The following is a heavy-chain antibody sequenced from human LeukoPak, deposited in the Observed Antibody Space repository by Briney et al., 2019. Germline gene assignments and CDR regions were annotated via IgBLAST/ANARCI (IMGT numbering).Heavy chain of an antibody. J-gene: IGHJ6*01. CDR3: AEDRGLVGERHSYQFYGMDV. V-gene: IGHV4-31*03. CDR2: ISYSGGT. CDR1: GGSISSGGYY. Sequence: SETLSLTCTVSGGSISSGGYYWSWVRQHPEKGLVWIGYISYSGGTLYNPSLKSRVAISIDTSKNQFSLRLRSVTAADTAVYYCAEDRGLVGERHSYQFYGMDVWGQGTAVTVSS. D-gene: IGHD4-17*01.